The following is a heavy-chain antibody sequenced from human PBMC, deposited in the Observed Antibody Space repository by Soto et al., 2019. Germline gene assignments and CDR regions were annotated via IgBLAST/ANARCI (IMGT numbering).Heavy chain of an antibody. V-gene: IGHV4-4*07. CDR3: ARGQRFSDWFDP. Sequence: LETRSRSGTVSGGAISCYCWRLMRQPAGKGLEWIGRIYSSGTTKYNPSLQSRVNMSLDTSKNQFSLRLTSVTAADTAVYYCARGQRFSDWFDPWGQGTLVTV. CDR2: IYSSGTT. CDR1: GGAISCYC. D-gene: IGHD3-3*01. J-gene: IGHJ5*02.